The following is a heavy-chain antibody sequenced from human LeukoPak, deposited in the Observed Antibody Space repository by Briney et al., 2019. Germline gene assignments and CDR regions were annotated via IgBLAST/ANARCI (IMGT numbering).Heavy chain of an antibody. V-gene: IGHV3-53*01. CDR3: ARGRWSSSGYQDY. CDR1: GFTGSSNY. Sequence: GGSLRLSCAASGFTGSSNYMTWVRQAPGKGLECVSVIYGGGNTYYADSVGGRFTISRDNSKNTLYLQMNSLRVEDTAMYYCARGRWSSSGYQDYWGRGTLVTVSS. D-gene: IGHD3-22*01. CDR2: IYGGGNT. J-gene: IGHJ4*02.